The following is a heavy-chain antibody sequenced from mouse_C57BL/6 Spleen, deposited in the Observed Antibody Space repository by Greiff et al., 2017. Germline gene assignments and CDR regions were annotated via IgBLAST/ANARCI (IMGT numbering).Heavy chain of an antibody. CDR1: GYSFTGYY. CDR3: ARAGRYFGY. Sequence: EVKVEESGPELVKPGASVKISCKASGYSFTGYYMNWVKQSPEKSLEWIGEINPSTGGTTYNQKFKAKATLTVDKSSSTAYMQLKSLTSEDSAVYYCARAGRYFGYWGQGTTLTVSS. J-gene: IGHJ2*01. CDR2: INPSTGGT. V-gene: IGHV1-42*01.